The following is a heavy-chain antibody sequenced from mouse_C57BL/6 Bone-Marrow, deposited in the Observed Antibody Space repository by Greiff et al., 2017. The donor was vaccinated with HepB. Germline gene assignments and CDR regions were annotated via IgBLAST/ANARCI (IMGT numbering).Heavy chain of an antibody. CDR2: IWGGGST. D-gene: IGHD2-4*01. J-gene: IGHJ3*01. CDR3: AKREDYDWFAY. V-gene: IGHV2-9*01. Sequence: QVQLKESGPGLVAPSQSLSITCTVSGFSLTSYGVDWVRQPPGKGLEWLGVIWGGGSTNYTSALMSRLSISKDNSKSQVFLKMNSLQTDDTAMYYCAKREDYDWFAYWGQGTLVTVSA. CDR1: GFSLTSYG.